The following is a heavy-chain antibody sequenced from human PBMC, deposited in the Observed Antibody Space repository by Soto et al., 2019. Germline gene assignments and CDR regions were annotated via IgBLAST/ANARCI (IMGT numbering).Heavy chain of an antibody. CDR1: GDSVSSTSAA. J-gene: IGHJ5*02. Sequence: QSQTLSLTCAISGDSVSSTSAAWNWIRQSPSRGLEWLGRTYYRSKGYNDYAVSVKSRITINPDTSKNQFSLQLNSVTPEDTAVYYCARDSSIAARGNWFDPWGQGTLVTVSS. V-gene: IGHV6-1*01. D-gene: IGHD6-6*01. CDR2: TYYRSKGYN. CDR3: ARDSSIAARGNWFDP.